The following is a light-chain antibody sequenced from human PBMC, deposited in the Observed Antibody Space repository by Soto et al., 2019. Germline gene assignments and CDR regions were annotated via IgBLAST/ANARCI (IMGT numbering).Light chain of an antibody. Sequence: QSVLTQSPSASASLGASVKLTCTLTSGHSSYAIAWHQQQPEKGPRYLMKLNSDGSHSNGDGIPDRFSGSSSGAERYLTISSLQSEDEADYYCQTWGTGIRVFGGGTQLTVL. CDR3: QTWGTGIRV. J-gene: IGLJ3*02. V-gene: IGLV4-69*01. CDR2: LNSDGSH. CDR1: SGHSSYA.